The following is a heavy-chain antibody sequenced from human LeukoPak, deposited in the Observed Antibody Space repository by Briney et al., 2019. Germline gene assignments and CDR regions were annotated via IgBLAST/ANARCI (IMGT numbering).Heavy chain of an antibody. CDR2: INHSGST. Sequence: PSETLSLTCAVYGGSFSGYYWSWIRQPPGKGLEWIGEINHSGSTNYNPSLKSRVTISVDTPKNQFSLKLSSVTAADTAVYYCARGGRRTPYYFDYWGQGTLVTVSS. CDR1: GGSFSGYY. V-gene: IGHV4-34*01. D-gene: IGHD1-14*01. CDR3: ARGGRRTPYYFDY. J-gene: IGHJ4*02.